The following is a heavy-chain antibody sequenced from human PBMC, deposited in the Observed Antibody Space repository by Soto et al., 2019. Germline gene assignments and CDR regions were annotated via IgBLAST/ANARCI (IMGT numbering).Heavy chain of an antibody. J-gene: IGHJ4*02. Sequence: EMQLVESGGGLVQPGRSLRLSCAASGFTFDDYAMHWVRQAPGKGLEWVSGISWDSSTIVYADSVKGRFTISRDNAKNSLYLQMNSLRAEDTALYFCAKGDRAYGASLYFDYWGQGTLVTVSS. V-gene: IGHV3-9*01. CDR3: AKGDRAYGASLYFDY. D-gene: IGHD4-17*01. CDR2: ISWDSSTI. CDR1: GFTFDDYA.